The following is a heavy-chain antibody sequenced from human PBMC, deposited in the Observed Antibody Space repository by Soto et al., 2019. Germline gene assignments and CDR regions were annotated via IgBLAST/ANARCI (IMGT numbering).Heavy chain of an antibody. CDR1: GFTFSNYA. Sequence: VQLLESGGGLVQPGGSLRLSCATSGFTFSNYAMSWVRQAPGKALKWVSSINIVGGNTNYADSVRGRFTMSRDDSKNMVFLQMNSLRAEDTAIYYCTKNYYFDSWGQGTLVTVSS. CDR2: INIVGGNT. V-gene: IGHV3-23*01. CDR3: TKNYYFDS. J-gene: IGHJ4*02.